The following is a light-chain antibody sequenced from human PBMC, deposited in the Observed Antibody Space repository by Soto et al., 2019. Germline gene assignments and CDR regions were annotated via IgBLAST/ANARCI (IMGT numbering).Light chain of an antibody. CDR1: SSNIGSHT. CDR3: AAWDDSLNGVV. V-gene: IGLV1-44*01. CDR2: SNT. J-gene: IGLJ2*01. Sequence: QAVVPQPPSASGTPGQTIAISCSGGSSNIGSHTVNWYQQLPGTAPRLLIYSNTRRHSGVPDRFSGSKSGTSASLAISGLQSEYEGDYYCAAWDDSLNGVVFGVGTKLTVL.